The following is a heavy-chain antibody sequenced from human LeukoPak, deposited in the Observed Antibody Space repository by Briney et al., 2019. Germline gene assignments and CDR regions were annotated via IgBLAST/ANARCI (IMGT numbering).Heavy chain of an antibody. J-gene: IGHJ4*02. D-gene: IGHD6-13*01. CDR3: TRDRHAGSWYTCPDY. V-gene: IGHV3-64*01. CDR1: GFIFSTYA. Sequence: GGSLRLSCATSGFIFSTYAMHWVRQAPGKGLEYVSAISSNGGRTYYANSVKGRFTISRDNSKNTLYLQMGSLRAEHMAVYYCTRDRHAGSWYTCPDYWGQGTLVTVSS. CDR2: ISSNGGRT.